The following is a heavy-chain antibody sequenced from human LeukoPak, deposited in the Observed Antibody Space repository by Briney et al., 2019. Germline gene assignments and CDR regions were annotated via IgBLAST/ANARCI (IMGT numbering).Heavy chain of an antibody. Sequence: GGSLRLSCSASGFTFDNYAMHWVRQAPMKGLEWVASINWRSDEIGYADSVKGRFTISRDNSKNTLCLQMNSLRAEDTAVYYCAKEIWPTVTTPGHTHFDYWGQGTLVTVSS. D-gene: IGHD4-17*01. J-gene: IGHJ4*02. CDR2: INWRSDEI. V-gene: IGHV3-9*01. CDR1: GFTFDNYA. CDR3: AKEIWPTVTTPGHTHFDY.